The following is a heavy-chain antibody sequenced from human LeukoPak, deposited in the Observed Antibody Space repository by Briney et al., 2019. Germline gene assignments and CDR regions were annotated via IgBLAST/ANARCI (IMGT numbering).Heavy chain of an antibody. V-gene: IGHV3-64D*09. J-gene: IGHJ4*02. D-gene: IGHD3-22*01. Sequence: GGSLRLSCSASGFTFSSYVMHWVRQAPGKGLEYVSAITSNGGTKYYADSVKGRFTISRDNSKNTLYLQMSSLRAEDTAVFYCVRYYYDSRGYQRYFDYWGQGTLVTVSS. CDR1: GFTFSSYV. CDR2: ITSNGGTK. CDR3: VRYYYDSRGYQRYFDY.